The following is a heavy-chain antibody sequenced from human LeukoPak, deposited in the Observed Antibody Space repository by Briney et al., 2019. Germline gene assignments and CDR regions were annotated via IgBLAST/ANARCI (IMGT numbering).Heavy chain of an antibody. Sequence: PGGSLRLSCAASGFTFSSYCMHWVRQAPGKGLVWVSRINTDGSSTSYADSVKGRFTISRDNAKNTLYLQMNSLRAEDTGVYYCASTPWSGGWEYYWGQGTLVTVSS. CDR3: ASTPWSGGWEYY. J-gene: IGHJ4*02. V-gene: IGHV3-74*01. CDR1: GFTFSSYC. CDR2: INTDGSST. D-gene: IGHD6-19*01.